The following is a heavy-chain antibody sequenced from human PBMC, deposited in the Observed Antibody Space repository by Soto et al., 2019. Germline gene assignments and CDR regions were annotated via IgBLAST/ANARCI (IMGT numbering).Heavy chain of an antibody. CDR3: AKSDGFGFVYVWGNYRYTGGSYFDY. Sequence: GGSLRLSCAASGFTFSSYAMSWVRQAPGKGLEWVSAISGSGGSTYYADSVKGRFTISRDNSKNTLYLQMNSLRAEDTAVYYCAKSDGFGFVYVWGNYRYTGGSYFDYRGQGTLVTVSS. V-gene: IGHV3-23*01. CDR1: GFTFSSYA. CDR2: ISGSGGST. J-gene: IGHJ4*02. D-gene: IGHD3-16*02.